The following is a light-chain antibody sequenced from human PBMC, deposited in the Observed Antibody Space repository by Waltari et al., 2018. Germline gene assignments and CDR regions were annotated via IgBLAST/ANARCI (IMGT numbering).Light chain of an antibody. Sequence: QSILTQPTSVSGAPGQRVTISCTGSSSNIGAGHDVHWYQAFPGTAPKLLIDGNKNRPEWGPDRFSGAKPGSSASLAIKGLQAEDEADYYCQSFDSNVRGGVVFGGGTKVTVL. CDR1: SSNIGAGHD. CDR3: QSFDSNVRGGVV. V-gene: IGLV1-40*01. CDR2: GNK. J-gene: IGLJ3*02.